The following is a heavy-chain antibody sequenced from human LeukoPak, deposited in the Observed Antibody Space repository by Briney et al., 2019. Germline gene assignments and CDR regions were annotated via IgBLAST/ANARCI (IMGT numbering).Heavy chain of an antibody. CDR3: ARHMGGFDY. CDR2: IHYSGST. Sequence: PSETLSLTCTVSGGSISSSSHHLGWIRQPPGKGLEWIGNIHYSGSTHYNPSLKSRVTISVDASKNQLSLKLSSVTAADTAVYYCARHMGGFDYWGQGTLVTVSS. CDR1: GGSISSSSHH. V-gene: IGHV4-39*01. J-gene: IGHJ4*02. D-gene: IGHD3-16*01.